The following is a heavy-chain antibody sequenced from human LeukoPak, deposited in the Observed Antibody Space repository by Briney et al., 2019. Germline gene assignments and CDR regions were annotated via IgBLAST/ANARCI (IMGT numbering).Heavy chain of an antibody. Sequence: PGGSLRLSCAASGFTFSSYAMSWVRQAPGKGLEWVSAIGGSGSTTYYADSVKGRFTISRDNSKNTLYLQMNSLRAEDTAVYYCAREGIRYSSGWFDFDYWGQGTLVTVSS. J-gene: IGHJ4*02. CDR2: IGGSGSTT. D-gene: IGHD6-19*01. CDR3: AREGIRYSSGWFDFDY. V-gene: IGHV3-23*01. CDR1: GFTFSSYA.